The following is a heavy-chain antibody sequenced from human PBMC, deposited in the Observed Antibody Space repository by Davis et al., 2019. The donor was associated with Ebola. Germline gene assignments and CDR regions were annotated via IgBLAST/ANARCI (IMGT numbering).Heavy chain of an antibody. CDR1: GYTFNIYY. CDR2: INPSGGTT. Sequence: AASVKVSCKASGYTFNIYYMYWVRQASGQGLEWMGIINPSGGTTSYAQKFQGRVTMTRDTSTSTVYMELISLRSEDTAVYYCASPGIAAGAPRYWGQGTLVTVSS. CDR3: ASPGIAAGAPRY. D-gene: IGHD6-13*01. J-gene: IGHJ4*02. V-gene: IGHV1-46*02.